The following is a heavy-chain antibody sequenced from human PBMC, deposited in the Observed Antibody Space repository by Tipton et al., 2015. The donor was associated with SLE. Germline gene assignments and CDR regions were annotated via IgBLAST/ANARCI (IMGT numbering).Heavy chain of an antibody. J-gene: IGHJ6*02. D-gene: IGHD3-10*01. CDR1: GGSISHFY. Sequence: TLSLTCSVSGGSISHFYWSWIRQPPGKGLEWIAYIYYNGTTNYNPSLKSRVSISVDTSKNHFSLERTSVTAADTAVDYCARQRLRLLSPLDAWGQGTTVTVS. CDR2: IYYNGTT. CDR3: ARQRLRLLSPLDA. V-gene: IGHV4-59*08.